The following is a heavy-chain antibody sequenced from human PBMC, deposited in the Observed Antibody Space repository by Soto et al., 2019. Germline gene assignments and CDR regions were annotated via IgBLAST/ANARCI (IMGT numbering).Heavy chain of an antibody. CDR2: IKSKTDGGTT. J-gene: IGHJ3*02. CDR3: TTVGGVWFGEHAFDI. CDR1: GFTFSNAW. Sequence: GGSLRLSCAASGFTFSNAWMSWVRQAPGKGLEWVGRIKSKTDGGTTDYAAPVKGRFTISRDDSKNTLYLQMNSLKTEDTAVYYCTTVGGVWFGEHAFDIWGQGTMVTVSS. V-gene: IGHV3-15*01. D-gene: IGHD3-10*01.